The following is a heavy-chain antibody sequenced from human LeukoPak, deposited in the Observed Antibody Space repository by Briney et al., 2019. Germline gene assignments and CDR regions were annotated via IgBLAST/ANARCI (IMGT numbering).Heavy chain of an antibody. D-gene: IGHD3-10*01. Sequence: PSETLSLTCAVYGGSFSGYYWSWIRQPPGKGLEWIGEINHSGSTNYNPSLKSRVTISVDTSKNQFSLKLSSVTAADTAVYHCARGEYYYGSGSYWHIKDYWGQGTLVTVSS. CDR3: ARGEYYYGSGSYWHIKDY. CDR1: GGSFSGYY. CDR2: INHSGST. J-gene: IGHJ4*02. V-gene: IGHV4-34*01.